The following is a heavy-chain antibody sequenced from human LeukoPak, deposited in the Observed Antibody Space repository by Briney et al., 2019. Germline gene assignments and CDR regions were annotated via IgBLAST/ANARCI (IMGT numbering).Heavy chain of an antibody. CDR2: IKHRGSI. V-gene: IGHV4-39*07. Sequence: PSETLSLTCTVSGDSISSSTYYWSWIRQPPGEGLEWIGEIKHRGSINYNPSLKSRVTISVDTSKNQFSLKLTSLTAADTAVYFCARGPTVDTAMVPGIVAAGTKYYYMDVWAKGTTVTVSS. J-gene: IGHJ6*03. CDR1: GDSISSSTYY. D-gene: IGHD6-13*01. CDR3: ARGPTVDTAMVPGIVAAGTKYYYMDV.